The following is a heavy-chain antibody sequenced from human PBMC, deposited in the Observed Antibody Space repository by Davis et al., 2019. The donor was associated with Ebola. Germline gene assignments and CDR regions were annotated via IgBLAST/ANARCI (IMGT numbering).Heavy chain of an antibody. J-gene: IGHJ4*02. V-gene: IGHV3-23*01. Sequence: GESLKISCAASGFTFSSYAMTWVRQAPGKGLEWVSTISGSGGGADYADSVKGRFTISRDNSKNTLYLQMNSLRAEDTAVYYCAKDGNVGATTPFDYWGQGTLVTVSS. D-gene: IGHD1-26*01. CDR2: ISGSGGGA. CDR3: AKDGNVGATTPFDY. CDR1: GFTFSSYA.